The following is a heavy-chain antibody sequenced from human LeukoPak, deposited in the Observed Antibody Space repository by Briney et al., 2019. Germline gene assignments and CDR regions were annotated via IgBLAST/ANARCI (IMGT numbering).Heavy chain of an antibody. CDR1: GGSISSSNW. V-gene: IGHV4-4*02. CDR3: ARESQYYYFYYMDV. CDR2: IYHSGST. Sequence: SGTLSLTCAVSGGSISSSNWWSWVRQPPGKGLEWIGEIYHSGSTNYNPSLKSRVTISVDTSKNQFSLKLSPVTAADTAVYYCARESQYYYFYYMDVWGKGTTVTVSS. J-gene: IGHJ6*03.